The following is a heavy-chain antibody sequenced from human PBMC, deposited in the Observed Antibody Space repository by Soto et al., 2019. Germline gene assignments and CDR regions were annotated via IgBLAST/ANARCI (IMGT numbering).Heavy chain of an antibody. CDR2: IIPIFGTA. CDR3: ARALISTDIVVVPAAISYYYYGMDV. V-gene: IGHV1-69*06. Sequence: GASVKVSCKASGGTFSSYAISWVRQAPGQGLEWMGGIIPIFGTANYAQKFQGRVTSTADKSTSTAYMELSSLRSEDTAVYYCARALISTDIVVVPAAISYYYYGMDVWGQGTTVTVSS. D-gene: IGHD2-2*02. CDR1: GGTFSSYA. J-gene: IGHJ6*02.